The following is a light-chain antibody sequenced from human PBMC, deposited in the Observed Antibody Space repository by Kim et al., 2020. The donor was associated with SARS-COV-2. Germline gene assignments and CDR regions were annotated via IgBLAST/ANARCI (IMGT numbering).Light chain of an antibody. Sequence: QSASVSGSPGQSITISCTGTTGDVGDNYVSWYLQHPGKAPKLIIFDNTARPSGVSNRFSASKSGHTASLTISGLQAEDEADYYCLSLTNSDTRVF. CDR2: DNT. J-gene: IGLJ2*01. V-gene: IGLV2-14*03. CDR1: TGDVGDNY. CDR3: LSLTNSDTRV.